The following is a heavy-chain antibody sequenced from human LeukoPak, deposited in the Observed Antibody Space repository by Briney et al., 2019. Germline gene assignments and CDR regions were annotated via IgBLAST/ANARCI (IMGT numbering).Heavy chain of an antibody. Sequence: PGRSLRLSFAPSGLRASSDAMNWVRQAPQKRPERVSSISGSGTTSYADSVKSRFTISRDSARNTLYLQMNSLRAEGTAVYYCAKDSGHSSSWYYWGQGTLVTVSS. D-gene: IGHD6-13*01. CDR2: ISGSGTT. CDR3: AKDSGHSSSWYY. J-gene: IGHJ4*02. V-gene: IGHV3-23*01. CDR1: GLRASSDA.